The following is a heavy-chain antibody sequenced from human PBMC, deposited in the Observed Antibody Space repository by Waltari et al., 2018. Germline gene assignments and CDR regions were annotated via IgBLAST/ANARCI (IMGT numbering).Heavy chain of an antibody. Sequence: QLQLLESGPGLVKPSETLSLTCTVSGDSIASNSNYWGWVRQPPGQGLEWIGTVHYRAGTYFSPALKGRVAIGVDTSNNLLSLTLSSVTAADTAVYYCVRIPAGGYYYMDVWGKGTTVTVSS. CDR1: GDSIASNSNY. J-gene: IGHJ6*03. D-gene: IGHD3-10*01. CDR2: VHYRAGT. V-gene: IGHV4-39*02. CDR3: VRIPAGGYYYMDV.